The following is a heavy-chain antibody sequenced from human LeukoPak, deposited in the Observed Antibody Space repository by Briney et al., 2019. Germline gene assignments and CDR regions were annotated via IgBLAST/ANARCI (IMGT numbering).Heavy chain of an antibody. J-gene: IGHJ4*02. Sequence: PGGSLRLSCAASGFTFSSYSMNWVRQAPGKGLEWVSYISSSSSTMYYADSVKGRFTISRDNAKNSLYLQMNSLRAEDTAVYYCARVAPYGYNPGGGYWGQGTLVTVSS. CDR1: GFTFSSYS. CDR3: ARVAPYGYNPGGGY. D-gene: IGHD5-24*01. CDR2: ISSSSSTM. V-gene: IGHV3-48*04.